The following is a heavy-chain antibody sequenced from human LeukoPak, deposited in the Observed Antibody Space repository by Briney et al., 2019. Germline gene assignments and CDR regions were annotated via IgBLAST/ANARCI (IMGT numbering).Heavy chain of an antibody. D-gene: IGHD3-10*01. Sequence: SETLSLTCTASGGSISSYYWSWIRQPPGKGLEWIGDIYYSGSTNYNPSLKSRVVMSVYTSKRQFSLKLRSVTAADTAVYYCARDQGSGYGSGSYPNWFDPWGQGTLVTVSS. CDR2: IYYSGST. CDR3: ARDQGSGYGSGSYPNWFDP. CDR1: GGSISSYY. V-gene: IGHV4-59*01. J-gene: IGHJ5*02.